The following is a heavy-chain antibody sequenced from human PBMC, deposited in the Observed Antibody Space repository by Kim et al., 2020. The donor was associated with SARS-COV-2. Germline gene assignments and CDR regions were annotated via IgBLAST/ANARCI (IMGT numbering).Heavy chain of an antibody. V-gene: IGHV3-30*04. J-gene: IGHJ4*02. Sequence: DTVEGRFSISRDNSKTTLYLQMNSLRAEDTAVYYCATDGDYYGSGSYFDYWGQGTLVTVSS. CDR3: ATDGDYYGSGSYFDY. D-gene: IGHD3-10*01.